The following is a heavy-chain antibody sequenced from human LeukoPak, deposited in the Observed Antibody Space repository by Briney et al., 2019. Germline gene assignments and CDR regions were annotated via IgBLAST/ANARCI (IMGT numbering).Heavy chain of an antibody. V-gene: IGHV3-66*01. CDR2: IYTGGNT. CDR1: GFTVSSNY. D-gene: IGHD5-12*01. CDR3: ARAFVDIVAAGYFDY. J-gene: IGHJ4*02. Sequence: GGSLRLSCAASGFTVSSNYMSWVRQAPGEGLEWVSVIYTGGNTYYAGSVRGRFNMSRDNSKSTLYLQMNSLRAEDTAVYYCARAFVDIVAAGYFDYWGQGTVVTVSS.